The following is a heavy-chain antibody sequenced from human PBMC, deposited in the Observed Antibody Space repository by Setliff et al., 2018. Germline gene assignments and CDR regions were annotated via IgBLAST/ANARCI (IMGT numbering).Heavy chain of an antibody. J-gene: IGHJ6*02. CDR3: ARGKVLYDYVWGSYRYEDYYYGMDV. V-gene: IGHV4-34*01. CDR2: INHSGST. CDR1: GGSFSGYY. Sequence: PSETLSLTCAVYGGSFSGYYWSWIRQPPGRGLEWIGEINHSGSTNYNPSLKSRVTISVDTSKNQFSPKLSSVTAADTAVYYCARGKVLYDYVWGSYRYEDYYYGMDVWGQGTTVTVSS. D-gene: IGHD3-16*02.